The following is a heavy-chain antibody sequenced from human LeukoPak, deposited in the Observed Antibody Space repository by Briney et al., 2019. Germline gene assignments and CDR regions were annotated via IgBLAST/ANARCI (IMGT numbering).Heavy chain of an antibody. CDR2: FDPEDGET. V-gene: IGHV1-24*01. CDR3: ASDDYAHAFDI. CDR1: GYTLTELS. Sequence: ASVKVSCKVSGYTLTELSMHWVRQAPGKGLEWMGGFDPEDGETIYAQKFQGRVTMTEGTSTDTAYMELSSLRSEDTAVYYCASDDYAHAFDIWGQGTMVTVSS. D-gene: IGHD4-17*01. J-gene: IGHJ3*02.